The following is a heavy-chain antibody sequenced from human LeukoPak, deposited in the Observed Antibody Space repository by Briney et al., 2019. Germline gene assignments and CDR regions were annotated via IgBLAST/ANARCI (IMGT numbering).Heavy chain of an antibody. CDR3: ARYDWNYGFDY. Sequence: GGSLRLSCAASGFTFSSYSMKWIRQAPGKGLEWVSSISSSSYIYYADSVKGRFTISRDNAKNSLYLQMNSLRAEDTAVYYCARYDWNYGFDYWGQGTLVTVSS. CDR1: GFTFSSYS. CDR2: ISSSSYI. D-gene: IGHD1-7*01. J-gene: IGHJ4*02. V-gene: IGHV3-21*01.